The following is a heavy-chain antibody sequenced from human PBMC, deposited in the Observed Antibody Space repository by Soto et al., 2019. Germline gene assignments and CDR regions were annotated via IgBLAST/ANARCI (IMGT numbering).Heavy chain of an antibody. V-gene: IGHV4-59*01. CDR2: IYYSGST. J-gene: IGHJ4*02. CDR1: GGSISSYY. D-gene: IGHD3-10*01. Sequence: SETLSLTCTVSGGSISSYYWSWIRQPPGKGLEWIGYIYYSGSTNYNPSLKSRVTISVDTSKNQFSLKLSSVTAADTAVYYCARAGPGGDFLIFDYWGQGTLVTVSS. CDR3: ARAGPGGDFLIFDY.